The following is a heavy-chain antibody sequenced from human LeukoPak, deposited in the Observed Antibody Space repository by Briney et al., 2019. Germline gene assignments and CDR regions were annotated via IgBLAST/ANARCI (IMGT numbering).Heavy chain of an antibody. D-gene: IGHD4-11*01. V-gene: IGHV1-2*02. Sequence: ASVKVSCKASGYTFTGYYMHWVRQAPGQGLEWMGWISPNSGGTNYAQKFQGRVTMTRDTSISTAYMELSRLRSDDTAVYYCARSPTVIRPFDYWGQGTLVTVSS. CDR1: GYTFTGYY. CDR2: ISPNSGGT. CDR3: ARSPTVIRPFDY. J-gene: IGHJ4*02.